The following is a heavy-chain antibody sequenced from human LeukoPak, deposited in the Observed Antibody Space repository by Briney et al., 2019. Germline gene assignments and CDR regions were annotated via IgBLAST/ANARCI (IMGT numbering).Heavy chain of an antibody. V-gene: IGHV3-48*02. Sequence: PGGSLRLSCVLSGITFSGYSMIWVRQAPGKGRGWLSFMTTTGNTMFYAESVKDRFTISRDNAKKSLYLQMNSLRDEDTAVYYCARVGGATAVTMYFEYWGQGTLVTVTS. CDR3: ARVGGATAVTMYFEY. J-gene: IGHJ4*02. CDR1: GITFSGYS. D-gene: IGHD1-26*01. CDR2: MTTTGNTM.